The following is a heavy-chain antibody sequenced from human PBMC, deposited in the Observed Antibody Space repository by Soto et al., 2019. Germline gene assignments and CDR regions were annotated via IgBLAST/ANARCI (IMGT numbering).Heavy chain of an antibody. CDR3: ARSQGSRTSLEIYYYYYYGMDV. CDR1: GGTFGSYA. CDR2: IIPIPGTA. J-gene: IGHJ6*02. V-gene: IGHV1-69*01. D-gene: IGHD2-2*01. Sequence: QVQLVQSGAEVKKPGSSVKVSCKASGGTFGSYAISWVRQAPGQGLEWMGGIIPIPGTANYAQKFQGRVTIAADDSTSTAYMELSSLRSEDTAVYYCARSQGSRTSLEIYYYYYYGMDVLGQGTTVTVSS.